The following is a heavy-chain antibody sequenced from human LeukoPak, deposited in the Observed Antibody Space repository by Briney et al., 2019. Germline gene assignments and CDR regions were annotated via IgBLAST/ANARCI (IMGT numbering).Heavy chain of an antibody. Sequence: SETLSLTCTVSGGSISSGSYYWTWIRQPAGKGLEWIGRIYTSGSANHNPSLKSRVTISLDTSKNQFSLKLISVTAADTAVYFCARERTDTSMDYWGQGTLVTVSS. CDR2: IYTSGSA. V-gene: IGHV4-61*02. D-gene: IGHD5-18*01. CDR1: GGSISSGSYY. CDR3: ARERTDTSMDY. J-gene: IGHJ4*02.